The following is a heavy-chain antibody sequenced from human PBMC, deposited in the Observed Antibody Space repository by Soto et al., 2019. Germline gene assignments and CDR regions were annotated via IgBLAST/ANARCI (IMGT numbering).Heavy chain of an antibody. Sequence: EVQLLESGGGLVQPGGSLRLSCAASGFSFSSYAMAWVRQAPGKGLEWVSDITPGGGSTNYADSVKGRFTISRDNYRNTLFLQMNSLRAEDTATYYCAYGRGGYNYGLDSWGQGTLVTVSS. V-gene: IGHV3-23*01. CDR2: ITPGGGST. CDR1: GFSFSSYA. D-gene: IGHD5-18*01. CDR3: AYGRGGYNYGLDS. J-gene: IGHJ4*02.